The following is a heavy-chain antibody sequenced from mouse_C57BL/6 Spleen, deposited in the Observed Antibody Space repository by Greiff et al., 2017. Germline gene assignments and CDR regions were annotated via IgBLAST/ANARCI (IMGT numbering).Heavy chain of an antibody. D-gene: IGHD1-1*01. J-gene: IGHJ2*01. CDR1: GYTFTSYW. CDR2: INPSNGGT. V-gene: IGHV1-53*01. CDR3: ARGAYYYGSSPLDD. Sequence: QVQLQQPGTELVKPGASVKLSCKASGYTFTSYWMHWVKQRPGQGLEWIGNINPSNGGTNYNEKFKSKATLTVDKSSSTAYMQLSSLTSEDSAVYYGARGAYYYGSSPLDDWGQGTTLTVSS.